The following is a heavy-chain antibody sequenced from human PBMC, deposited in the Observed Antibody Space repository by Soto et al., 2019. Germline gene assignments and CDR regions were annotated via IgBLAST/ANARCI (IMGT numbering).Heavy chain of an antibody. Sequence: EVQLVESGGGLVQPGRSLRLSCAASGFTFSDYYMDWVRQAPGKGLEWVGRSRDKASIYTTEYAASVRGRFTISRDDSKNSLYLQMISLKTEDTAVYYCARGGRGTRYFDYWGQGTLVAVSS. V-gene: IGHV3-72*01. CDR1: GFTFSDYY. J-gene: IGHJ4*02. D-gene: IGHD2-15*01. CDR3: ARGGRGTRYFDY. CDR2: SRDKASIYTT.